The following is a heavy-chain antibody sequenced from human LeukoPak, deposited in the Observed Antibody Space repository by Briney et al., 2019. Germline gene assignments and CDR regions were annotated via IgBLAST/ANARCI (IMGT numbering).Heavy chain of an antibody. CDR2: IYPGDSDT. Sequence: GESLKISCKGSGCSFTSYWIGWVRQMPGKGLEWMGIIYPGDSDTRYSPSFQGQVTISADKSISTAYLQWSSLKASDTAMYYCARKRKYDSSGYYPDAFDIWGQGTMVTVSS. CDR1: GCSFTSYW. CDR3: ARKRKYDSSGYYPDAFDI. J-gene: IGHJ3*02. V-gene: IGHV5-51*01. D-gene: IGHD3-22*01.